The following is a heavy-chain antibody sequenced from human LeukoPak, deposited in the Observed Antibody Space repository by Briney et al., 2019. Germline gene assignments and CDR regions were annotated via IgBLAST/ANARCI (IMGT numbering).Heavy chain of an antibody. J-gene: IGHJ6*03. CDR1: GFTFSTYA. D-gene: IGHD2-2*01. CDR2: ISSSSSTI. CDR3: ARDYCSSTSCYSDYYYMDV. Sequence: GGSLRLSCAASGFTFSTYAMTWVRQAPGKGLEWVSYISSSSSTIYYADSVKGRFTISRDNAKNSLYLQMNSLRAEDTAVYYCARDYCSSTSCYSDYYYMDVWGKGTTVTVSS. V-gene: IGHV3-48*01.